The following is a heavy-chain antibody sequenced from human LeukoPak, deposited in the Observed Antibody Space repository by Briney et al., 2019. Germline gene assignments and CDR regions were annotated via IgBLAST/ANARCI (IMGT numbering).Heavy chain of an antibody. CDR1: GFTFSSYW. J-gene: IGHJ4*02. CDR2: INSDGSST. CDR3: AHSSGYIDY. V-gene: IGHV3-74*01. Sequence: GGSLRLSCVASGFTFSSYWMHWVRQAPGKGLVWVSRINSDGSSTDYADSVKGRFTISRDNAKNTLYLQMNSLRAEDTAVYYCAHSSGYIDYWGQGTLVTVSS. D-gene: IGHD6-19*01.